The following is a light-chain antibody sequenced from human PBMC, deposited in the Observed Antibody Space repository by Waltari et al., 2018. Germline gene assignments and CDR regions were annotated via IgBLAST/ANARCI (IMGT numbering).Light chain of an antibody. Sequence: VMTQSPATLFVSPGDGATLSCRASQSISRHVAWYHQKSGQAPRLLIFDASARATGIPARCSGSGSGTEFTLTISSLQSEDVGVYYCQQYNNWPPLTFGGGTKVEIK. J-gene: IGKJ4*01. CDR2: DAS. CDR1: QSISRH. CDR3: QQYNNWPPLT. V-gene: IGKV3D-15*01.